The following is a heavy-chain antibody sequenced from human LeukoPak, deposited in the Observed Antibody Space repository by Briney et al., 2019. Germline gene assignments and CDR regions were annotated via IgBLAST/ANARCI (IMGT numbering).Heavy chain of an antibody. CDR2: IYYSGST. CDR3: AREGAMVRGVIDY. J-gene: IGHJ4*02. D-gene: IGHD3-10*01. Sequence: SETLSLTCTVSGGSISSYYWSWIRQPPGKGLEWIGYIYYSGSTNYNPSLESRVTISVDTSKNQFSLKLSSVTAADTAVYYCAREGAMVRGVIDYWGQGTLVTVSS. V-gene: IGHV4-59*01. CDR1: GGSISSYY.